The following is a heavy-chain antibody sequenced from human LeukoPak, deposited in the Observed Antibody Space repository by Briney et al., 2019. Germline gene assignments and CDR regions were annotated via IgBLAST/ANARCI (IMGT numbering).Heavy chain of an antibody. CDR1: GFTVSSSY. V-gene: IGHV3-53*01. CDR3: ATYGSSDY. Sequence: GGSLRLSCAVSGFTVSSSYMSWVRQAPGKGLEWVSVIYSGGNTYYADSVKGRFTISRDNSKNTLYLQMNSLRAEDTAVYYCATYGSSDYWGQGALVTVSS. J-gene: IGHJ4*02. CDR2: IYSGGNT. D-gene: IGHD3-10*01.